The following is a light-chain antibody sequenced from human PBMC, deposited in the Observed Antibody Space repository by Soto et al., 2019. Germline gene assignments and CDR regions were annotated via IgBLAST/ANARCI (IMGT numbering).Light chain of an antibody. CDR2: RAS. J-gene: IGKJ1*01. Sequence: EIVMTQAPATLSLSPGERATLSFRASQSVNSNLAWYQQKAAQAPRLLIYRASSRATGIPARFSGSGSGTEFTLTISRLEPEDFAVYYCQQFVTSRTFGQGTKVDIK. V-gene: IGKV3D-15*01. CDR3: QQFVTSRT. CDR1: QSVNSN.